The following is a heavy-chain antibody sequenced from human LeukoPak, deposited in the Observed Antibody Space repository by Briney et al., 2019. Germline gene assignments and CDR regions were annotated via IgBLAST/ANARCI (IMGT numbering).Heavy chain of an antibody. J-gene: IGHJ4*02. D-gene: IGHD3-22*01. CDR2: ISSSSSYI. CDR3: ARGGSYDSSGYYLDLDY. Sequence: GGSLRLSCAASGFTFSSYSMNWVRQAPGKGLEWVSSISSSSSYIYYADSVKGRFTISRDNSKNTLYLQMNSLRAEDTAVYYCARGGSYDSSGYYLDLDYWGQGTLVTVSS. V-gene: IGHV3-21*01. CDR1: GFTFSSYS.